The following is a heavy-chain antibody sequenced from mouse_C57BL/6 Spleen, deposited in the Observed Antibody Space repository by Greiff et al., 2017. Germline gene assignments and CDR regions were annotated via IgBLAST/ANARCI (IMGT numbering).Heavy chain of an antibody. V-gene: IGHV1-80*01. CDR2: LYPGDGAT. CDR1: GYAFSSYW. Sequence: VQLQESGAELVKPGASVTISCKASGYAFSSYWMNWVKQRPGKGLEWIGQLYPGDGATNYTGKFKGKATLTADKSSSTAYMQLSSLTSEDSAVYFCAVYYDDDAWFADWGQGTLVTVSA. CDR3: AVYYDDDAWFAD. D-gene: IGHD2-4*01. J-gene: IGHJ3*01.